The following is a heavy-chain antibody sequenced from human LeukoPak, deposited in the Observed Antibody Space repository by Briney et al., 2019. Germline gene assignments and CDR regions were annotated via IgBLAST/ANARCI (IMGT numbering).Heavy chain of an antibody. D-gene: IGHD3-3*02. CDR3: ARLASETRLSLDY. CDR1: GDSISSGDYY. Sequence: PSQTLSLTCTVSGDSISSGDYYWSWIRQPAGKGLEWIGRISSSGSTNYNPSLKSRVTISVDTSKTLFSLKLSSVTAAETAVYYCARLASETRLSLDYWGQGTLVTVSS. J-gene: IGHJ4*02. CDR2: ISSSGST. V-gene: IGHV4-61*02.